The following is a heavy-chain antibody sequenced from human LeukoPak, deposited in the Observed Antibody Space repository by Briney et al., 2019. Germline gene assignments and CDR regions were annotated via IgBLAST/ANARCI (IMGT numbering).Heavy chain of an antibody. D-gene: IGHD7-27*01. CDR1: DGSISSYY. Sequence: SETLSLTCTVSDGSISSYYWNWFRQPPGKGLEWIGHIYYTGTTHYNPSLKSRVSISIDTSKNQFSLKLSSVTAADTAVYYCARHVGISWFDPWGQGTLVTVSS. V-gene: IGHV4-59*08. J-gene: IGHJ5*02. CDR3: ARHVGISWFDP. CDR2: IYYTGTT.